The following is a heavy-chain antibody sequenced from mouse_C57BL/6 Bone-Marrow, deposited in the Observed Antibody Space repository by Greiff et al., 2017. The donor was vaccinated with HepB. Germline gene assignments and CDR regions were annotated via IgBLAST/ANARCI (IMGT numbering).Heavy chain of an antibody. V-gene: IGHV1-81*01. CDR2: IYPRSGNT. D-gene: IGHD1-1*01. CDR1: GYTFTSYG. Sequence: VQLQQSGAELARPGASVKLSCKASGYTFTSYGLSWVKQRTGQGLEWIGEIYPRSGNTYYNEKFKGKATLTADKSSSTAYMELRSLTSEDSAVYFCARNGSSYAWFAYWGQGTLVTVSA. J-gene: IGHJ3*01. CDR3: ARNGSSYAWFAY.